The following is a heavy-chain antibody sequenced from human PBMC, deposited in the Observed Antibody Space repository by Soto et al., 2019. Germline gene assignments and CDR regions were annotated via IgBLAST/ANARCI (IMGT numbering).Heavy chain of an antibody. CDR1: GFTFDDYA. D-gene: IGHD4-17*01. CDR3: ANAGYGDSPGAFDI. V-gene: IGHV3-9*01. Sequence: EVQLVESGGGLVQPGRSLRLSCAASGFTFDDYAMHWVRQAPGKGLEWFSGISWNSGSIGYADPVKGRFTISRDNAKNSLYLQMNSLRAEDTALYYCANAGYGDSPGAFDIWGQGTMVTVSS. CDR2: ISWNSGSI. J-gene: IGHJ3*02.